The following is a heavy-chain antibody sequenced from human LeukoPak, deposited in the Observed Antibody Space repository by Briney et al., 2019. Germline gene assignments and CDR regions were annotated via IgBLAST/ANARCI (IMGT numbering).Heavy chain of an antibody. CDR2: ISAYNGNT. CDR1: GYTFTSYG. J-gene: IGHJ3*02. Sequence: GASVKVSCKASGYTFTSYGISWVRQAPGQGLEWMGWISAYNGNTNYAQKLQSRVTMTTDTSTSTAYMELRSLRSDDTAMYYCVRDNMEGGANDSVDTVIVDAFDIWGQGTMVTVSS. CDR3: VRDNMEGGANDSVDTVIVDAFDI. D-gene: IGHD5-18*01. V-gene: IGHV1-18*01.